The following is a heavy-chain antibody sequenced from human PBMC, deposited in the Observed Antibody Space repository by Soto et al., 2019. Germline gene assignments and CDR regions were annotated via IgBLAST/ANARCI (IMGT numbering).Heavy chain of an antibody. CDR1: GFTFSNAW. D-gene: IGHD3-10*01. J-gene: IGHJ3*02. CDR2: IKSKTDGGTT. Sequence: GGSLRLSCAASGFTFSNAWMNWVRQAPGKGLEWVGRIKSKTDGGTTDYAAPVKGRFTISRDDSKNTLYLQMNSLKTEDTAVYYCTTDLGLLWFDESARDAFDIWGQGTMVTVSS. V-gene: IGHV3-15*07. CDR3: TTDLGLLWFDESARDAFDI.